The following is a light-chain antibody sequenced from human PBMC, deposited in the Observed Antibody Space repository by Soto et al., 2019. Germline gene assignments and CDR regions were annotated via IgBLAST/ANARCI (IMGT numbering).Light chain of an antibody. CDR2: GAS. J-gene: IGKJ5*01. CDR3: QQRSNLLSIP. CDR1: QTVSSNY. Sequence: LKQSLDTVSLSPGERATLSCRASQTVSSNYLAWCQQRPGQAPRLLIYGASTRAAVIPDRFSGSGSGTDFTLTISSLEPEDFAVYYCQQRSNLLSIPFGQGTLLAIK. V-gene: IGKV3D-20*02.